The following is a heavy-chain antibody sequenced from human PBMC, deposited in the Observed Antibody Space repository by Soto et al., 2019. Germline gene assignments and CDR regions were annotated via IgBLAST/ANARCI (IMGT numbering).Heavy chain of an antibody. J-gene: IGHJ4*02. V-gene: IGHV3-30-3*01. CDR2: ISYDGSNK. CDR3: ARDRPYSSSSLGYFDY. D-gene: IGHD6-6*01. Sequence: HPGGSLRLSCAASGFTFSSYAMHWVRQAPGKGLEWVAVISYDGSNKYYADSVKGRFTISRDNSKNTLYLQMNSLRAEDTAVYYCARDRPYSSSSLGYFDYWGQGTLVTVSS. CDR1: GFTFSSYA.